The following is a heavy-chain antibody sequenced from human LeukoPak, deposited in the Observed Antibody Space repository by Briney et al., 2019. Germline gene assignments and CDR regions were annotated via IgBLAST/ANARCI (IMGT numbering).Heavy chain of an antibody. CDR2: INPNSGGT. J-gene: IGHJ4*02. Sequence: GASVKVSCKASGYTFTGYYMHWVRQAPGQGLEWMGWINPNSGGTNYAQKFQGRVTMTRDTSISTAYMELSRLRSDDTAVYYCARDSGLSWFAALSIAVAGNGFDYWGQGTLVTVSS. CDR3: ARDSGLSWFAALSIAVAGNGFDY. V-gene: IGHV1-2*02. D-gene: IGHD6-19*01. CDR1: GYTFTGYY.